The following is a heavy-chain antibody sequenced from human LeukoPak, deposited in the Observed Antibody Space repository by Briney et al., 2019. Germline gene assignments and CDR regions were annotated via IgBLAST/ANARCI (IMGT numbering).Heavy chain of an antibody. V-gene: IGHV3-15*07. J-gene: IGHJ4*02. Sequence: PGGSLRLSCAVSGFPLRDAWVNWVRQAPGKGLEWVGRIRRSAYGAPTDYAAPVKGRFIITRDDPRNMLYLQMNSLKTEDTAVYFCTSGYSVARHDHYWGPGTPVIVSS. CDR3: TSGYSVARHDHY. CDR1: GFPLRDAW. D-gene: IGHD5/OR15-5a*01. CDR2: IRRSAYGAPT.